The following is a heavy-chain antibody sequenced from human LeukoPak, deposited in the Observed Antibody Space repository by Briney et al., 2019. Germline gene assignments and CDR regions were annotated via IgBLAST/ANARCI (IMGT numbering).Heavy chain of an antibody. J-gene: IGHJ4*02. CDR2: IYYSGST. CDR3: ARESDYGYYFDY. CDR1: GGSISSYY. D-gene: IGHD3-16*01. Sequence: SETLSLTCTVSGGSISSYYWSWIRQPPGKGLEWIGYIYYSGSTNYNPSLKSRVTISVDTSKNQFSLKLSSVTAADTAVYYCARESDYGYYFDYRGQGTLVTVSS. V-gene: IGHV4-59*01.